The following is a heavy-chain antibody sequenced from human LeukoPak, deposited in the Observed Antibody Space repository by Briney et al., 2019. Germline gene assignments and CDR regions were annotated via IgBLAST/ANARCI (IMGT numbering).Heavy chain of an antibody. Sequence: SETLSLTCAVYGGSFSGYYWSWIRRPPGKGLEWIGEINHSGSTNYNPSLKSRVTISVDTSKNQFSLKLSSATAADTAVYYCASAGSGYQLLHHHDAFDIWGQGTMVTVSS. D-gene: IGHD2-2*02. CDR3: ASAGSGYQLLHHHDAFDI. V-gene: IGHV4-34*01. CDR2: INHSGST. CDR1: GGSFSGYY. J-gene: IGHJ3*02.